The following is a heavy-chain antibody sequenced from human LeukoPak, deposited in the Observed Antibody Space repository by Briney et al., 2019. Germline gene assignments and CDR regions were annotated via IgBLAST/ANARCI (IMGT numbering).Heavy chain of an antibody. D-gene: IGHD5-12*01. CDR3: ARDPRRATIGGFDY. J-gene: IGHJ4*02. Sequence: SETLSLTCTVSGYSISSGYYWGWIRQPPGKGLEWIGSIYHSGSTHYNPSLKSRVTISVDTSKNQFSLKLSSVTAADTAVYYCARDPRRATIGGFDYWGQGTLVTVSS. CDR1: GYSISSGYY. V-gene: IGHV4-38-2*02. CDR2: IYHSGST.